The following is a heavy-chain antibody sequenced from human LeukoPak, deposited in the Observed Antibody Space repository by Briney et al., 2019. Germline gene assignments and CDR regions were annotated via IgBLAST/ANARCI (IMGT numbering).Heavy chain of an antibody. V-gene: IGHV3-66*04. CDR2: IYSGGST. Sequence: PGGSLRLSCAASGFTVSSNYMSWVRQAPGKGLEWVSVIYSGGSTYYADSVKGRFTISRDNSKNTLYLQMNSLRAEDTAVYYCARRYFPGGSYHWGYFDYWGQGTLVTVSS. CDR1: GFTVSSNY. CDR3: ARRYFPGGSYHWGYFDY. D-gene: IGHD1-26*01. J-gene: IGHJ4*02.